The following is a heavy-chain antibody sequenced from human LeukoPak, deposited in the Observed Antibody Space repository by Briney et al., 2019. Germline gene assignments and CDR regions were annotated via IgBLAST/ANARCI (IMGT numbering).Heavy chain of an antibody. CDR2: MSPNSGDT. CDR3: ARGPPNWGYDY. Sequence: ASVKVSCKASGYTFTSYDFNWVRQATGQRPEWMGWMSPNSGDTGYAQKFQDRVTVTRNTSISTAYMELSSLRSDDTAVYYCARGPPNWGYDYWGPGTLVTVSS. J-gene: IGHJ4*02. CDR1: GYTFTSYD. V-gene: IGHV1-8*01. D-gene: IGHD7-27*01.